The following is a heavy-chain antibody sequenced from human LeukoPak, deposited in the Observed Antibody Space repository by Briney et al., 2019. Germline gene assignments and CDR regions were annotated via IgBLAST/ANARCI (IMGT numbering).Heavy chain of an antibody. J-gene: IGHJ6*02. CDR1: NGSISSSGYY. Sequence: PSETLSLTCSVSNGSISSSGYYWGWVRQSPEKGLEWIGGIYYSGSTYYNPSLKSRVTISVDTSKNQFSLKLSSVTAADTAVYYCARHRREVPVVPTGRYYYGMDVWGQGTTVTVS. CDR3: ARHRREVPVVPTGRYYYGMDV. V-gene: IGHV4-39*01. CDR2: IYYSGST. D-gene: IGHD2-2*01.